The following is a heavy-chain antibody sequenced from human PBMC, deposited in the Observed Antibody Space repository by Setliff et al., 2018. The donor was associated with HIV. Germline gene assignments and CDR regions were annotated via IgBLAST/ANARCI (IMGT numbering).Heavy chain of an antibody. CDR3: ARYPGDYDRKFDH. J-gene: IGHJ4*02. CDR2: TFDNGNT. CDR1: GGSISFYY. Sequence: SETLSLTCSLSGGSISFYYGNWLRQTPGKGLEWIAYTFDNGNTHYNPSLESRVTLSLDTSRNLFSLRLAPVTAADTAVYYCARYPGDYDRKFDHWGQGALVTVSS. V-gene: IGHV4-59*01. D-gene: IGHD3-22*01.